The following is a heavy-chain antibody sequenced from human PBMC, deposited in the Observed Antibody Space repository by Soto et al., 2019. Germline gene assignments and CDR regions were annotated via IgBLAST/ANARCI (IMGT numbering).Heavy chain of an antibody. CDR1: GASVSSNSAA. D-gene: IGHD6-13*01. CDR2: TYYRSKWYN. CDR3: ARGSYDSTWY. V-gene: IGHV6-1*01. J-gene: IGHJ4*02. Sequence: SQTLSLTCAISGASVSSNSAACNWIRQSTSRDLQWLGRTYYRSKWYNDYAVSVKSRITINPDTSKNQFSLQLNSVSPEDTAGYYCARGSYDSTWYWGPGTLVTV.